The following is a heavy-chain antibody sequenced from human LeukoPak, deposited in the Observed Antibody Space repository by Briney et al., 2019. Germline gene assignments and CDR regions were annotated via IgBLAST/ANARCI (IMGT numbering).Heavy chain of an antibody. CDR1: GYTFTSYG. J-gene: IGHJ4*02. Sequence: ASVKVSCKASGYTFTSYGISWVRQAPGQGLEWMGWISAYNGNTNYAQKLQGRVTMTTDTSTSTAYMELRSLRSEDTAVYYCASIYRSSWPGNFDYWGQGTLVTVSS. D-gene: IGHD6-13*01. CDR3: ASIYRSSWPGNFDY. CDR2: ISAYNGNT. V-gene: IGHV1-18*01.